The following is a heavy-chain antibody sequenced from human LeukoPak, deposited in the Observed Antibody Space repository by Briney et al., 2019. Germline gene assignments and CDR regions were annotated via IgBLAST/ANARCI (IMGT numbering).Heavy chain of an antibody. CDR3: ARSAAAVAGAFDY. D-gene: IGHD6-19*01. CDR2: ISSSGSTI. Sequence: GGSLRLSCAASGFTFSDYYVCWIRQAPGKGLEWVSYISSSGSTIYYADSVKGRFTISRDNAKNSLYLQMNSLRAEDTAVYYCARSAAAVAGAFDYWGQGTLVTVSS. V-gene: IGHV3-11*01. CDR1: GFTFSDYY. J-gene: IGHJ4*02.